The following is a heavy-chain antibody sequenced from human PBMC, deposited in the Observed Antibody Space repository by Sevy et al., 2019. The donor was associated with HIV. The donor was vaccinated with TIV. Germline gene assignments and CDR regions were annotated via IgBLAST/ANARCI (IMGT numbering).Heavy chain of an antibody. Sequence: GGSLRLSCAASGFTFADHAFHWVRQAPGKGLEWVAIISFDGRNKRIAESVKGRFTISRDDSKNTVYLQMTSLRPEDTAVYDWERDHCTDGACFRSGYFDYWGQGTLVTVSS. CDR3: ERDHCTDGACFRSGYFDY. D-gene: IGHD2-8*01. J-gene: IGHJ4*02. CDR1: GFTFADHA. V-gene: IGHV3-30*04. CDR2: ISFDGRNK.